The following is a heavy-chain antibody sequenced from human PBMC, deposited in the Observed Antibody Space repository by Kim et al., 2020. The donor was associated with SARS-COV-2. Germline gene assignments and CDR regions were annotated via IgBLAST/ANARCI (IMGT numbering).Heavy chain of an antibody. D-gene: IGHD2-8*02. J-gene: IGHJ5*02. Sequence: YADSVKGRFTISRDNAKNSLYLQMNSLRDEDTAVYYCARETFTEENWFDPWGQGTLVTVSS. V-gene: IGHV3-48*02. CDR3: ARETFTEENWFDP.